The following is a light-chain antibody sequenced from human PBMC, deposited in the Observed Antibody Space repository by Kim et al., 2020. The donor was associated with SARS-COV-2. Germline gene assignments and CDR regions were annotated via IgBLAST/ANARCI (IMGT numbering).Light chain of an antibody. Sequence: GPSVTISYTGTSSDVGGYTYVSWYQQHPGKAPKLMIYDVSKRPSGVPDRFSGSKSGNTASLTISGLQAEDEADYYCCSYAGSYTYVFGTGTKVTVL. J-gene: IGLJ1*01. CDR3: CSYAGSYTYV. CDR1: SSDVGGYTY. CDR2: DVS. V-gene: IGLV2-11*01.